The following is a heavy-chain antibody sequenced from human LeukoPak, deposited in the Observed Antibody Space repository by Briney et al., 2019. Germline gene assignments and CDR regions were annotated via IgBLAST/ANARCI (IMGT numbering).Heavy chain of an antibody. Sequence: GGSLRLSCAASGFTFSSYAMSWVRQAPGKGLEWVSAISGSGGSTYYADSVKGRFTISRDNAKNSLYLQMNSLRAEDTAVYYCARDKGDYDTSGSLFIFGGQGTLVTVSS. CDR3: ARDKGDYDTSGSLFIF. J-gene: IGHJ4*02. D-gene: IGHD3-22*01. V-gene: IGHV3-23*01. CDR2: ISGSGGST. CDR1: GFTFSSYA.